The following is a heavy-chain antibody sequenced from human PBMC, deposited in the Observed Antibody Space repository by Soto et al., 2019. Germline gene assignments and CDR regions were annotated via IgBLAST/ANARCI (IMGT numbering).Heavy chain of an antibody. Sequence: PSETLSLTCAVYGGSFSGYYWSWIRQPPGKGLEWIGEINHSGSTNYNPSLKSRVTISVDTSKNQFSLKLSSVTASDTAVYYCASSGGTGMTFSPGTYGMDVWGQGTTVTVSS. CDR2: INHSGST. CDR1: GGSFSGYY. J-gene: IGHJ6*02. V-gene: IGHV4-34*01. D-gene: IGHD1-1*01. CDR3: ASSGGTGMTFSPGTYGMDV.